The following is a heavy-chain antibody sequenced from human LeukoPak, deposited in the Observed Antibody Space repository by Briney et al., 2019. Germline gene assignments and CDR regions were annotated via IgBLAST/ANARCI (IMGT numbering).Heavy chain of an antibody. V-gene: IGHV3-66*01. CDR1: GFTVSTNY. J-gene: IGHJ4*02. CDR2: LHSDGNK. D-gene: IGHD6-13*01. CDR3: AGRRKEAAAYDH. Sequence: PGESLRLSCAASGFTVSTNYMSWVRVAPGKGLEWVSLLHSDGNKYYAESVKGRFTISTDNSKNTLYLQMNSLRVEDTAVYYCAGRRKEAAAYDHWGQGTLVTVSS.